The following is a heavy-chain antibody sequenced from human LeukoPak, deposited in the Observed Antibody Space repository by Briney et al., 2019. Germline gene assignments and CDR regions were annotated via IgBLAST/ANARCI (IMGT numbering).Heavy chain of an antibody. CDR1: GGSISSYY. Sequence: SETLSLTCTVSGGSISSYYWTWIRQPPGKGLEWIGYINYSGSTNYNPSLKSRVIISVDTSKNQFSLKLNSVTAADTAVYYCARAGDYGIKDWGQGTLVTVSS. J-gene: IGHJ4*02. CDR2: INYSGST. CDR3: ARAGDYGIKD. D-gene: IGHD4-17*01. V-gene: IGHV4-59*01.